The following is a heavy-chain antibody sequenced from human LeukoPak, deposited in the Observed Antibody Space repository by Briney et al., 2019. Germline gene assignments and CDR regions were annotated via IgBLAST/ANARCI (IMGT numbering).Heavy chain of an antibody. J-gene: IGHJ3*02. CDR3: ARDTGYYYGSGSYYPGAFDI. D-gene: IGHD3-10*01. CDR1: GYTLTGYY. V-gene: IGHV1-2*02. Sequence: GASVKVSCKASGYTLTGYYMHWVRQAPGQGLEWMGWINPNSGGTNYAQKFQGRVTMTRDTSISTAYMELSRLRSDDTAVYYCARDTGYYYGSGSYYPGAFDIWGQGTMVTVSS. CDR2: INPNSGGT.